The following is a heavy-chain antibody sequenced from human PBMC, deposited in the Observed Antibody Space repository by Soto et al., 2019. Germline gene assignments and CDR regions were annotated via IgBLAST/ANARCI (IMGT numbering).Heavy chain of an antibody. CDR1: GYSFTSYS. D-gene: IGHD2-2*02. J-gene: IGHJ6*02. CDR2: IYPGYSDT. V-gene: IGHV5-51*01. CDR3: ARLDCISTSCYSSRLGQRYYYYYGMDV. Sequence: PGESLKISCKGSGYSFTSYSIGWVRHMPGKGLEWMGIIYPGYSDTRYSPSFQGQFTIPADKSISTAYLQWSSLKASDTAMYYCARLDCISTSCYSSRLGQRYYYYYGMDVWGQGTTVIVS.